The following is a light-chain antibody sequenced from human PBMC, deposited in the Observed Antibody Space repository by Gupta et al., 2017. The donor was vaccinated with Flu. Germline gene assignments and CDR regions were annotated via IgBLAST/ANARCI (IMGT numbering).Light chain of an antibody. Sequence: GDRATLSCRASQSVSSNYLAWYQQRPGQAPKLLVYAASTRATGVPDRFSGGGSGADFTLTITRLEPEDFAVYFCQQYGSSLWTFGQGTRVEVK. V-gene: IGKV3-20*01. CDR1: QSVSSNY. J-gene: IGKJ1*01. CDR3: QQYGSSLWT. CDR2: AAS.